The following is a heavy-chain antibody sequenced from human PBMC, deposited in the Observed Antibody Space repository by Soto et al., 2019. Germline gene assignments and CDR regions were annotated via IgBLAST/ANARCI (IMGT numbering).Heavy chain of an antibody. D-gene: IGHD4-17*01. J-gene: IGHJ4*02. CDR2: IHYSGST. Sequence: LSLTCTVSGGSISSGDYYWSWIRQPPGKGLEWIGYIHYSGSTYYNPSLKSRVTISVDTSKNQFSLKLSSVTAADTAVYYCARDVAVTTYFDYWGQGTLVTVSS. CDR3: ARDVAVTTYFDY. V-gene: IGHV4-30-4*01. CDR1: GGSISSGDYY.